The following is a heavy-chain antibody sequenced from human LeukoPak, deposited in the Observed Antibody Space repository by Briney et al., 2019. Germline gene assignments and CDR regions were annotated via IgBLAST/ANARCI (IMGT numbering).Heavy chain of an antibody. Sequence: PSETLSLTCTVSGGSISSYYWSWIRQPPGKGLEWIGYIYYSGSTNYNPSLKSRVTISVDTSKNQFSLKLSSVTAADTAVYYCARLDVIGGYDSWGQGTLVTVSS. CDR2: IYYSGST. D-gene: IGHD5-12*01. CDR3: ARLDVIGGYDS. J-gene: IGHJ4*02. V-gene: IGHV4-59*08. CDR1: GGSISSYY.